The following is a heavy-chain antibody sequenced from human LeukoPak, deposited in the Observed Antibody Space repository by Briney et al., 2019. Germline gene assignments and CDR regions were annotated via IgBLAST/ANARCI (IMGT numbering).Heavy chain of an antibody. CDR1: GSNITYNY. J-gene: IGHJ6*02. Sequence: GESLRLSCAASGSNITYNYMTWVRQAPGKGLEWVSLINSGGDTYYADSLKGRITVSRDTSNNALFLQMSGLRPGDTAVYYCARTSFYYDMDVWGQGTTVTVSS. CDR2: INSGGDT. V-gene: IGHV3-53*05. CDR3: ARTSFYYDMDV. D-gene: IGHD3-16*02.